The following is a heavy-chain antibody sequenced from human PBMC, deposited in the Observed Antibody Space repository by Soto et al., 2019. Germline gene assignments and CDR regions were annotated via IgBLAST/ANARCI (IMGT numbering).Heavy chain of an antibody. J-gene: IGHJ3*02. D-gene: IGHD4-17*01. V-gene: IGHV4-39*02. CDR2: IHYRGSN. Sequence: QVHLQESGPGLVKASETLSLTCTVSGGSMTSNSYYWHWVRQTPGKGLEYIGSIHYRGSNWYNKYLKRRVAISVDTSKNTFSLRVTSVTSADTAMYFWARLFDFGDYEAFEIWGQGTMVTVSS. CDR1: GGSMTSNSYY. CDR3: ARLFDFGDYEAFEI.